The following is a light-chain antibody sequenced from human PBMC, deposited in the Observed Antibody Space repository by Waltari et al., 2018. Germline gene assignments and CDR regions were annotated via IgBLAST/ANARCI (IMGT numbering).Light chain of an antibody. CDR1: QSVSSNY. CDR2: GAS. Sequence: EIVLTQSPGTLSLSQGESATLSCKASQSVSSNYLAWYQQKPGQAPRLLIYGASSRATGIPDRFSGSGSGTDFTLTISRLGPEDFAVYYCQQYGSSPRTFGQGTKVEIK. CDR3: QQYGSSPRT. J-gene: IGKJ1*01. V-gene: IGKV3-20*01.